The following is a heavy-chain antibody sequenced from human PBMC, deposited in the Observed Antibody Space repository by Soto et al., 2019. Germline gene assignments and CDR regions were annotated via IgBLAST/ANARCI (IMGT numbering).Heavy chain of an antibody. CDR1: GFNFRGYA. J-gene: IGHJ6*02. CDR2: ISYDGGNQ. V-gene: IGHV3-30-3*01. D-gene: IGHD6-19*01. CDR3: TSGRDSGWSYFYYYGVDV. Sequence: QVQLVESGGGVVQPGRSLRLSCAVSGFNFRGYAMHWVRQAPGKGLEWLAVISYDGGNQYYADSLKGRFTVSRDNTKNTLYLQMTSLPPEDTAVYYCTSGRDSGWSYFYYYGVDVWGQGTTVTVSS.